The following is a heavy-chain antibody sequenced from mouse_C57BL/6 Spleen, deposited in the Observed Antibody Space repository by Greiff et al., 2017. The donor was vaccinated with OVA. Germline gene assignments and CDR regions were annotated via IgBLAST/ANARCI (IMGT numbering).Heavy chain of an antibody. CDR2: IYPGDGDT. Sequence: VQLQQSGAELVKPGASVKISCKASGYAFSSYWMNWVKQRPGQGLEWIGQIYPGDGDTNYNGKFKGKATLTAEQSSSTAYMQLSSLTSEDSAVYFCAREGYDYYFDYWGQGTTLTVSS. J-gene: IGHJ2*01. D-gene: IGHD2-4*01. CDR3: AREGYDYYFDY. V-gene: IGHV1-80*01. CDR1: GYAFSSYW.